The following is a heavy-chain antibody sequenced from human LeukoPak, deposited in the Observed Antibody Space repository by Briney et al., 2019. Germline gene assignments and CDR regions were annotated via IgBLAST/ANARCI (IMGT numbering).Heavy chain of an antibody. D-gene: IGHD6-19*01. CDR3: ARDPRSGWNAFDI. J-gene: IGHJ3*02. CDR2: INPSGGST. Sequence: GASVKVSCKASGYTFTSYYMHWVRQAPGQGLEWMGIINPSGGSTSYAQEFQGRVTMTRDTSTSTVYMELSSLRSEDTAVYYCARDPRSGWNAFDIWAKGQWSPSLQ. V-gene: IGHV1-46*01. CDR1: GYTFTSYY.